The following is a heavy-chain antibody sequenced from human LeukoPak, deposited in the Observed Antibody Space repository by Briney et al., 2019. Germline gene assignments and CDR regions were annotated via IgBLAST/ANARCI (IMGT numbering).Heavy chain of an antibody. Sequence: GASVKVSCKASGYTFTSYYMHWVRQAPGQGLEWMGIINPSGGGTSYAQKFQGRVTMTRDTSTSTVYMELSSLRSEDTAVYYCARALGGSGFDDAFDIWGQGTMVTVSS. J-gene: IGHJ3*02. CDR1: GYTFTSYY. D-gene: IGHD5-12*01. CDR2: INPSGGGT. CDR3: ARALGGSGFDDAFDI. V-gene: IGHV1-46*01.